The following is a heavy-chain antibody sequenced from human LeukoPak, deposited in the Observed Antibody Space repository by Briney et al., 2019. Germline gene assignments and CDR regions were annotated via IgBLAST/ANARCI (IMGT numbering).Heavy chain of an antibody. CDR1: GGSISSYY. CDR2: IYHSGST. D-gene: IGHD3-22*01. Sequence: PSETLSLTCSVSGGSISSYYWSWIRQPPGKGLEWIGYIYHSGSTYYNPSLKSRVTISVDRSKNQFSLKLSSVTAADTAVYYCARGGGTYYYDSSTFDYWGQGTLVTVSS. V-gene: IGHV4-30-2*01. J-gene: IGHJ4*02. CDR3: ARGGGTYYYDSSTFDY.